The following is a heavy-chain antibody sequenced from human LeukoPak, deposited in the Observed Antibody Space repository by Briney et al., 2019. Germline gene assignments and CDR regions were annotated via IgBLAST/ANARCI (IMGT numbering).Heavy chain of an antibody. J-gene: IGHJ4*02. D-gene: IGHD6-13*01. Sequence: EPSETLSLTCTVSGGSISSYYWSWIRQPPGKGLEWIGYIYYSGSTNYNPSLKSRVTISVDTSKNQFSLKLSSVTAADTAVYYCATSGGTNFDYWGQGTLVTVSS. V-gene: IGHV4-59*08. CDR1: GGSISSYY. CDR2: IYYSGST. CDR3: ATSGGTNFDY.